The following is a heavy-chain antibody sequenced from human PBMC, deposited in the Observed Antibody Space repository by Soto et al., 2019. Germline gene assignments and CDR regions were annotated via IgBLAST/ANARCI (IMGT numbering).Heavy chain of an antibody. J-gene: IGHJ4*02. CDR3: AVNKPFHY. D-gene: IGHD3-3*02. CDR1: GFTFSSYS. Sequence: PGGSLRLSCAASGFTFSSYSMNWVRQAPGKGLEWVSSIGSSSSYMYYADSVKGRFTISRDNAKNSLYLQMNSLRAEDTAVYYCAVNKPFHYWGQGTLVTVSS. CDR2: IGSSSSYM. V-gene: IGHV3-21*01.